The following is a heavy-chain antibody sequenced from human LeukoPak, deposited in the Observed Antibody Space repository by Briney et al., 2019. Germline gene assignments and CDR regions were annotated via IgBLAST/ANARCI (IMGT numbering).Heavy chain of an antibody. CDR2: INPNRHGT. CDR1: GYSFTDHY. J-gene: IGHJ4*02. CDR3: ARESGGSGWSFDY. V-gene: IGHV1-2*02. Sequence: ASVKVSFKASGYSFTDHYLHWRRQAPGQGLERMGWINPNRHGTNYAQNFQGRVTMTRDTSISTASMELTRLRSDDPAVYYCARESGGSGWSFDYWGQGTLVTVSS. D-gene: IGHD6-19*01.